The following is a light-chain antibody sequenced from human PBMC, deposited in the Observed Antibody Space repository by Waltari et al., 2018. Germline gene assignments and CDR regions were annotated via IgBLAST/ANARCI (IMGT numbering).Light chain of an antibody. J-gene: IGKJ4*01. CDR3: QQYYSTPIT. CDR2: WSS. Sequence: DIVMTQSPDSLAVPLGERATINCKSSQNVLNNSNNKNFLAWYQQKPGQSPKLLIYWSSTRESGVPDRFSGSGSGTDFTLTINSLQAEDVAVYYCQQYYSTPITFGGGTKVEIK. CDR1: QNVLNNSNNKNF. V-gene: IGKV4-1*01.